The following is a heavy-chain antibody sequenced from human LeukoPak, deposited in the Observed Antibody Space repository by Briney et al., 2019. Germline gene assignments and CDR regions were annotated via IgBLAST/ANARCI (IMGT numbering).Heavy chain of an antibody. CDR2: ISGSGGST. J-gene: IGHJ5*02. V-gene: IGHV3-23*01. D-gene: IGHD4-17*01. CDR1: GFTFSSYA. Sequence: PGGSLRLSCAASGFTFSSYAMSWVRQAPGKGLEWVSGISGSGGSTYYADSVKGQFTISRDNSKNTLYLQMNSLRAEDTAVYYCAKPAPYDYGDFLNWFDPWGQGTLVTVSS. CDR3: AKPAPYDYGDFLNWFDP.